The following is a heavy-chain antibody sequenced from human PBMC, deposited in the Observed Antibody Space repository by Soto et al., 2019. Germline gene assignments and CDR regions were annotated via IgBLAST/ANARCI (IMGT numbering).Heavy chain of an antibody. CDR2: INHSGST. Sequence: SETLSLTCAVYGGSFSGYYWSWIRQPPGKGLEWIGEINHSGSTNYNPSLKSRVTISVDTSKNQFSLKLSSVTAADTAVYYCARGCRGSVLRYFDWLDYWGQGTLVT. V-gene: IGHV4-34*01. D-gene: IGHD3-9*01. CDR3: ARGCRGSVLRYFDWLDY. J-gene: IGHJ4*02. CDR1: GGSFSGYY.